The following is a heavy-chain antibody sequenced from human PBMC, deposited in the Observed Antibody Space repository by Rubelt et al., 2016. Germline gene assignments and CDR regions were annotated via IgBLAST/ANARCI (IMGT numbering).Heavy chain of an antibody. Sequence: EVQLVESGGGLVKPGGSLRLSCAASGFTFSSYAMSWVRQAPGKGLEWVSAISGSGGSTYYADSVKGRFTISRDNSKNTLYLVRNSLRAEDTAVYYCAKVHCSSTSGYYYWGQGTLVTVSS. J-gene: IGHJ4*02. V-gene: IGHV3-23*04. CDR1: GFTFSSYA. D-gene: IGHD2-2*01. CDR2: ISGSGGST. CDR3: AKVHCSSTSGYYY.